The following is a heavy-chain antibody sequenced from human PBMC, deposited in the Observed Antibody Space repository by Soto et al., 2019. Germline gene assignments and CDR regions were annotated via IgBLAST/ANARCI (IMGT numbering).Heavy chain of an antibody. V-gene: IGHV3-23*01. Sequence: GSLRLSCAASGFTFSYYSMPWVRQAPGKGLEWVSTISGSDGKTFYADSVKGRFSISRDTSQSALYLQMNSLRADDTAMYYCARWSYLDYWGQGTRVTVSS. CDR3: ARWSYLDY. CDR1: GFTFSYYS. J-gene: IGHJ4*02. CDR2: ISGSDGKT. D-gene: IGHD3-3*01.